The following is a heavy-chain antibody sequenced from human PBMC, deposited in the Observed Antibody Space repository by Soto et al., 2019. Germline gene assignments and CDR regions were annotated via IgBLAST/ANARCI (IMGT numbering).Heavy chain of an antibody. CDR2: IYYSGST. Sequence: PETPSLTCTLSGCSTRSHYWCLIRQPPGKGLEWIGYIYYSGSTNYNPSLKSRVTISVDTSKNQFSLNLSSVTAADTAVYYCARHDYSRSYYDYWGQGTLVTV. CDR3: ARHDYSRSYYDY. V-gene: IGHV4-59*08. CDR1: GCSTRSHY. D-gene: IGHD1-26*01. J-gene: IGHJ4*02.